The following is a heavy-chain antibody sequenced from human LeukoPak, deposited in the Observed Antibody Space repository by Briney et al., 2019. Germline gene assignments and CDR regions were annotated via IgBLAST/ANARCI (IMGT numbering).Heavy chain of an antibody. V-gene: IGHV1-24*01. CDR3: ATDHCSSTSCSEYFQH. D-gene: IGHD2-2*01. CDR2: FDPEDGET. CDR1: GYTFTGYY. J-gene: IGHJ1*01. Sequence: ASVKVSCKASGYTFTGYYMHWVRQAPGKGLEWMGGFDPEDGETIYAQKFQGRVTMTEDTSTDTAYMELSSLRSEDTAVCYCATDHCSSTSCSEYFQHWGQGTLVTVSS.